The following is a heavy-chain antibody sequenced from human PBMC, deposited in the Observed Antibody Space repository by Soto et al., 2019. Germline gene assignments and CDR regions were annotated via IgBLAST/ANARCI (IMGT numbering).Heavy chain of an antibody. Sequence: GGSLRLSCAASGFTFSSYAMSWVRQAPGKGLEWVSAISGSGGSTYYADSVKGRFTISRDNSKNTLYLQMNSLRAEDTAVYYCAGEPSFAEADTAMADYWGQGTLVTVSS. J-gene: IGHJ4*02. CDR2: ISGSGGST. CDR3: AGEPSFAEADTAMADY. CDR1: GFTFSSYA. D-gene: IGHD5-18*01. V-gene: IGHV3-23*01.